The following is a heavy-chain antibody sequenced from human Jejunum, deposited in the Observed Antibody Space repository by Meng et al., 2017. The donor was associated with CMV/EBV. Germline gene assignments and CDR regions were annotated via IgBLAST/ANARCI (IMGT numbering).Heavy chain of an antibody. J-gene: IGHJ4*02. CDR1: NSCG. CDR3: ATPPRNYNSNWYTYSFAY. V-gene: IGHV3-23*03. D-gene: IGHD6-13*01. Sequence: NSCGMTWVRQAPGKGLEWVSFISAGSTVLHYADSVKGRFTISRDNSQNTPDLQMNSLRAEDTAVYYCATPPRNYNSNWYTYSFAYWGQGTLVTVSS. CDR2: ISAGSTVL.